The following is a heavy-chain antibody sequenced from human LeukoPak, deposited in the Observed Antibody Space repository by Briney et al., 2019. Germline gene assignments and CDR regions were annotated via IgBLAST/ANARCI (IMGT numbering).Heavy chain of an antibody. CDR3: TRGISMVRGVTSPFDY. J-gene: IGHJ4*02. D-gene: IGHD3-10*01. CDR2: IRSKANSYAT. CDR1: GFTFSGSA. V-gene: IGHV3-73*01. Sequence: GGSLKLSCAASGFTFSGSAMHWVRQASGKGLEWVGRIRSKANSYATAYAASVKGRFTISRDDSKNMAYLQMNSLKTEDTAVYYCTRGISMVRGVTSPFDYWGQGTLVTVSS.